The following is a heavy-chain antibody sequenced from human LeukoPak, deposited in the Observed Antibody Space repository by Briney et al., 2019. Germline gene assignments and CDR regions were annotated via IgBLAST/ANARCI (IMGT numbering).Heavy chain of an antibody. CDR3: ARGQRLRFLEWSRFIGDV. CDR2: IIPVFGTA. Sequence: GASVKVSCKASGGTFSSYAISWVRQAPGQGLEWIGRIIPVFGTANYAQKFQGRVTITRNTSISTAYMELSSLRSEDTAVYYCARGQRLRFLEWSRFIGDVWGKGTTVTVSS. CDR1: GGTFSSYA. V-gene: IGHV1-69*05. D-gene: IGHD3-3*01. J-gene: IGHJ6*04.